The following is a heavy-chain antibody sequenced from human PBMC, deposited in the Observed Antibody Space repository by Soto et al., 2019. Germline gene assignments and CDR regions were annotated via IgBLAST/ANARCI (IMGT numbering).Heavy chain of an antibody. Sequence: QVQLQESGPGLVKPSQTLSLTCTVSGVSISSGGYYWTWIRQHPGKGPEWIGHIYYSGSTYYNPSLKCRITISVDTSKNQFSLKLSSVTAADTAIYYCARAYYYDSCGFDYWGQGTLVTVSS. CDR2: IYYSGST. CDR1: GVSISSGGYY. CDR3: ARAYYYDSCGFDY. V-gene: IGHV4-31*03. D-gene: IGHD3-22*01. J-gene: IGHJ4*02.